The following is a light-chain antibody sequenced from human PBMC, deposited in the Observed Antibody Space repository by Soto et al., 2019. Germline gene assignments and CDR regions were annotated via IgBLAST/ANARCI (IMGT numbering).Light chain of an antibody. CDR2: DVT. CDR1: SSDVGYYNH. J-gene: IGLJ1*01. CDR3: SSYASSSTYV. V-gene: IGLV2-14*03. Sequence: QSALTQPASVSGSPGQSITISCTGTSSDVGYYNHVSWYQQHPGKAPKLMIYDVTNRPSGVSNRFFGSKSGNTASLTISGLQAEDEADYYCSSYASSSTYVFGTGIKLTVL.